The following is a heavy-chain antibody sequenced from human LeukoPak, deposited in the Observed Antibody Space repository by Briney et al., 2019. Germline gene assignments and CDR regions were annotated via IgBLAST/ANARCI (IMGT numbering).Heavy chain of an antibody. V-gene: IGHV7-4-1*02. CDR3: ARDRKYYDFWSGYPVDAFDI. CDR2: INTNTGNP. J-gene: IGHJ3*02. Sequence: ASVKVSCKASGYTFTSYGISWVRQAPGQGLEWMGWINTNTGNPTYAQGFTGRFVFSLDTSVSTAYLQISSLKAEDTAVYYCARDRKYYDFWSGYPVDAFDIWGQGTMVTVSS. D-gene: IGHD3-3*01. CDR1: GYTFTSYG.